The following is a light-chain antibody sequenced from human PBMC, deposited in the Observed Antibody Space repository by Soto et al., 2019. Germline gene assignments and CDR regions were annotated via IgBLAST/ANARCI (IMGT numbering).Light chain of an antibody. J-gene: IGKJ5*01. CDR3: QQRSNWPPIT. Sequence: IVLTHSPATLSFSPGERATLSCRASQSFSSYLAWYQQKPGQAPRLLIYDASNRATGIPARFSGSGSGTEFTLTISSLEPEDFAVYYCQQRSNWPPITFGQGTRLEI. CDR2: DAS. V-gene: IGKV3-11*01. CDR1: QSFSSY.